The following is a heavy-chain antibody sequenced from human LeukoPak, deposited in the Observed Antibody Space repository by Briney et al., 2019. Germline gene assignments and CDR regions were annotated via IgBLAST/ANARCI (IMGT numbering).Heavy chain of an antibody. CDR3: ARVEGGYCSSTSCPDAFDI. J-gene: IGHJ3*02. Sequence: GGSLRLSCAASGFTLSRYSMNWVRQAPGEGLEWVSSIISSSSYVYYADSVKDRFTISRDNAKKSLYLQMNSLRAEDTAVYYCARVEGGYCSSTSCPDAFDIWGQGTMVTVSS. V-gene: IGHV3-21*01. CDR2: IISSSSYV. CDR1: GFTLSRYS. D-gene: IGHD2-2*01.